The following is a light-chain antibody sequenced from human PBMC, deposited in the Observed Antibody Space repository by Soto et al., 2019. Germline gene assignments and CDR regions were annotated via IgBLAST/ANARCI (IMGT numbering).Light chain of an antibody. CDR1: QSISSY. V-gene: IGKV1-39*01. CDR3: QQSYSTPRT. Sequence: DIQMTQSPSSLSASVGDRVTITCRASQSISSYLNWYQQKPGKVPKLMIYAESSLESGVQSRFSGSGSGTDFTLTISSLQPEDVATYYCQQSYSTPRTFGQGTKV. J-gene: IGKJ1*01. CDR2: AES.